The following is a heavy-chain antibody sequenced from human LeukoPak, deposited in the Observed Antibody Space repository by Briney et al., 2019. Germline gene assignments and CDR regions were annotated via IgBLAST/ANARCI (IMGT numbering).Heavy chain of an antibody. CDR2: IYYSGST. CDR3: AREGGFYRPLDY. D-gene: IGHD6-25*01. Sequence: SETLSLTCTVSGGSISSYYWSWIRQPPGKGLEWIGYIYYSGSTNYNPSLKSRVTISVDTSKNQFSLRLSSVTAADTAVYYCAREGGFYRPLDYSGQGTLVTVSS. CDR1: GGSISSYY. V-gene: IGHV4-59*12. J-gene: IGHJ4*02.